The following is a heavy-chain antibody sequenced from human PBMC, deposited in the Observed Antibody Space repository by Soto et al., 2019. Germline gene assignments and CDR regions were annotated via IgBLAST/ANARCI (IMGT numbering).Heavy chain of an antibody. J-gene: IGHJ6*03. D-gene: IGHD3-3*01. Sequence: GGSLRLSCAASGFTFSSYAMHLVRQAPGKGLEYVSAISSNGGSTYYANSVKGRFTISRDNSKNTLYLQMGSLRAEDMAVYYCARDRIGFGVVLYYYMDVWGKGTTVTVSS. V-gene: IGHV3-64*01. CDR1: GFTFSSYA. CDR2: ISSNGGST. CDR3: ARDRIGFGVVLYYYMDV.